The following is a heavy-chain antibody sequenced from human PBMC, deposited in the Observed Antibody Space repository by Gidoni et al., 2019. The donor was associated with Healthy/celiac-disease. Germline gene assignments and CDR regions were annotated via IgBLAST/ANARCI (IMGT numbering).Heavy chain of an antibody. J-gene: IGHJ4*02. D-gene: IGHD3-10*01. CDR1: VGSISSSSYY. CDR2: IYYSGST. Sequence: QLQLQESGPGLVKPSETLSLTCTVSVGSISSSSYYWGWIRQPPGKGLEWIGSIYYSGSTYYNPSLKSRVTISVDTSKNQFSLKLSSVTAADTAVYYCARQYYYGSGTGETFDYWGQGTLVTVSS. CDR3: ARQYYYGSGTGETFDY. V-gene: IGHV4-39*01.